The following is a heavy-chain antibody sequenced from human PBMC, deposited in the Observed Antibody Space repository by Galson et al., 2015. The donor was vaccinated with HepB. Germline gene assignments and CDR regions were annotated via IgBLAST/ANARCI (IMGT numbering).Heavy chain of an antibody. V-gene: IGHV1-69*13. J-gene: IGHJ4*02. CDR1: GGTFSSYA. Sequence: SVKVSCKASGGTFSSYAISWVRQAPGQGLEWMGGIIPIFGTANYAQKFQGRVTITADESTSTAYMELSSLRSEDTAVYYCASGAPNTVTIGSGYFDYWGQGTLVTVSS. D-gene: IGHD4-17*01. CDR3: ASGAPNTVTIGSGYFDY. CDR2: IIPIFGTA.